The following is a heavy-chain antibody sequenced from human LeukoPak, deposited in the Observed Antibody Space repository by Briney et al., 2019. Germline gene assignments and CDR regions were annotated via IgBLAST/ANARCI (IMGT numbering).Heavy chain of an antibody. CDR3: AKNRGNYYYFDY. CDR2: ISGSGDST. V-gene: IGHV3-23*01. Sequence: GGSLRLSCAASGFTFSSFAMSWVRQAPGKGLEWVSAISGSGDSTYYADSVKGRFTISRDNSKNTLYLQMNSLRAEDTAVYYCAKNRGNYYYFDYWGQGTLVTVSS. J-gene: IGHJ4*02. D-gene: IGHD4-11*01. CDR1: GFTFSSFA.